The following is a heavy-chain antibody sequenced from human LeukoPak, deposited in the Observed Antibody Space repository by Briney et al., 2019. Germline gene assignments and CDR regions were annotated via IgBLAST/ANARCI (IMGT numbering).Heavy chain of an antibody. CDR2: ISSSSSTI. Sequence: GGSLRLSCAASGFTFSSYSMNWVRQAPGKGLEWVSYISSSSSTIYYADSVKGRFTISRDNAKNSLYLQMNSLRDEDTAVYYCARDLVSQNGSGSSYFDYWGQGTLVTVSS. D-gene: IGHD3-10*01. J-gene: IGHJ4*02. CDR1: GFTFSSYS. CDR3: ARDLVSQNGSGSSYFDY. V-gene: IGHV3-48*02.